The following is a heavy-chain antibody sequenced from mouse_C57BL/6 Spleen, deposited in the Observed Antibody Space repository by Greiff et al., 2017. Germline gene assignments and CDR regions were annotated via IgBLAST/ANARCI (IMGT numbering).Heavy chain of an antibody. J-gene: IGHJ4*01. CDR3: ARSDGPYAMDC. V-gene: IGHV1-82*01. D-gene: IGHD2-3*01. CDR1: GYAFSSSW. Sequence: VKLVESGPELVKPGASVKISCKASGYAFSSSWMNWVKQRPGKGLEWIGRIYPGDGDTNYNGKFKGKATLTADKSSSTAYMQLSSLTSEDSAVCFCARSDGPYAMDCGGQGTSVTVSS. CDR2: IYPGDGDT.